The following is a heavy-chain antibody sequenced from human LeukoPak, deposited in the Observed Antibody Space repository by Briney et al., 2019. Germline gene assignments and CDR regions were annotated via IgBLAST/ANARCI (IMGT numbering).Heavy chain of an antibody. J-gene: IGHJ4*02. CDR3: ARDYPRSIERFYDSSGYYYDY. V-gene: IGHV4-39*07. CDR1: GGSISSSSYY. CDR2: IYYSGST. D-gene: IGHD3-22*01. Sequence: SETLSLTCTVSGGSISSSSYYWGWIRQPPGKGLEWIGSIYYSGSTYYNPSLKSRVTISVDTSKNQFSLKLSSVTAADTAVYYCARDYPRSIERFYDSSGYYYDYWGQGTLVTVSS.